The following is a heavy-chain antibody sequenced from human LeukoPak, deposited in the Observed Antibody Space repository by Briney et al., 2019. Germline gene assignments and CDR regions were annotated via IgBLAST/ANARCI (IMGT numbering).Heavy chain of an antibody. CDR1: GYTFTSYD. CDR2: MNPNSGNT. V-gene: IGHV1-8*01. CDR3: ARGELEMATIVYDY. Sequence: GASVKVSCKASGYTFTSYDINWVRQATGQGLEWMGWMNPNSGNTGYAQKFQGRVTMTRNTSISTAYMELSRLRSEDTAVYYCARGELEMATIVYDYWGEGTLVTVSS. J-gene: IGHJ4*02. D-gene: IGHD5-12*01.